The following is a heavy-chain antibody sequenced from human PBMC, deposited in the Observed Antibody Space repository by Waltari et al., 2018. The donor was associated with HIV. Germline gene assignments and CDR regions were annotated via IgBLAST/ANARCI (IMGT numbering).Heavy chain of an antibody. J-gene: IGHJ6*02. CDR2: INHSGST. CDR3: ARYSSGWYSYYYGMDV. Sequence: QVQLQQWGAGLLKPSETLSPTCAVYGGSFSGYYWSWIRKPPGKGLEWIGEINHSGSTNYNPSLKSRVTISVDTSKNQFSLKLSSVTAADTAVYYCARYSSGWYSYYYGMDVWGQGTTVTVSS. D-gene: IGHD6-19*01. CDR1: GGSFSGYY. V-gene: IGHV4-34*01.